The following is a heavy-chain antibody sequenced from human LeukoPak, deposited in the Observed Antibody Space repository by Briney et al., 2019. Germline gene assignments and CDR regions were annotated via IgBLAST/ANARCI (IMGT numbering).Heavy chain of an antibody. J-gene: IGHJ4*02. Sequence: PSETLSLTCTVSGASISSYYYNWIRQTAGGGLDWIGRLYISGSTDYNPSLKSRVTISVDTSMNQFYLKMNSVTAADTAVYFCARDLSGSLYFDFWGPGVLVTVSS. V-gene: IGHV4-4*07. CDR3: ARDLSGSLYFDF. D-gene: IGHD3-10*01. CDR2: LYISGST. CDR1: GASISSYY.